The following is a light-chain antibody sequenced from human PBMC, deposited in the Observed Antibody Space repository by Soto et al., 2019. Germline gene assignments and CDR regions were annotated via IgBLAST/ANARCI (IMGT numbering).Light chain of an antibody. J-gene: IGLJ3*02. CDR2: EDN. CDR1: SGSIASNY. V-gene: IGLV6-57*02. CDR3: QSYDSSNDWV. Sequence: NFMLTQPHAVSEAPGKTVTISCTGSSGSIASNYVQWYQQRPGSAPTTVIYEDNQRPSGVPDRFSGSIDSSSNSASLTISGLTTEDEDDSSCQSYDSSNDWVFGGGTKLTVL.